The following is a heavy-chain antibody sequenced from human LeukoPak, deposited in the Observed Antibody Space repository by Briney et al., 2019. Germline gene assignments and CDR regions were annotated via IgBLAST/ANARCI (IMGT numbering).Heavy chain of an antibody. V-gene: IGHV3-74*01. J-gene: IGHJ4*02. CDR3: ARESFGGSYYKLPFDY. Sequence: PGGSLRLSCAASGFTFSSYAMSWVRQAPGKGLVWVSRINTDGSSTSYADSVKGRFTISRDNAKNTLYQQMNSLRAEDTAVYYCARESFGGSYYKLPFDYWGQGTLVTVSS. D-gene: IGHD1-26*01. CDR2: INTDGSST. CDR1: GFTFSSYA.